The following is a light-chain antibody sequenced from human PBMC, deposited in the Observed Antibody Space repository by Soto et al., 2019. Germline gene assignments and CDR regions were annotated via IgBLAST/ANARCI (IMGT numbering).Light chain of an antibody. Sequence: DIQMTQSPSSLSASVGDRVTMTCRARQDIRNYVAWYQQKPGEVPKLLIYAASTLQSGVPARFSGGGFGTDFTPTISSLRPEDVATYYCQRYHSALLTFGPGTKVDLK. V-gene: IGKV1-27*01. J-gene: IGKJ3*01. CDR1: QDIRNY. CDR2: AAS. CDR3: QRYHSALLT.